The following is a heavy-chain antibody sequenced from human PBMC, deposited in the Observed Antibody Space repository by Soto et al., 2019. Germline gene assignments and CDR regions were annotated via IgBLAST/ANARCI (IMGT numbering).Heavy chain of an antibody. J-gene: IGHJ6*02. Sequence: ASVEVSCKVSGYTLTELSMHWVGQAPGKGLEWMGGFDPEDGETIYAQKFQGRVTMTEDTSTDTAYMELSSLRSEDTAVYYCAASRYSRSSRAGYYYYYGMDVWGQGTTVTVSS. V-gene: IGHV1-24*01. CDR3: AASRYSRSSRAGYYYYYGMDV. D-gene: IGHD6-6*01. CDR1: GYTLTELS. CDR2: FDPEDGET.